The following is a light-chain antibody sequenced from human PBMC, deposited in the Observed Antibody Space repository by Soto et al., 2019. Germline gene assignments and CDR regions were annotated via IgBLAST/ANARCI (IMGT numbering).Light chain of an antibody. CDR3: QLPGSSRPYT. CDR2: GAS. Sequence: EIVLTQSPDTLSLSPGERATLSCRPSQRVSNSYLAWYQQKPGEPHSLLIYGASNRSTGIPDRFSGSGSETEFTLTSNRLEREDFAVYYCQLPGSSRPYTFGPGTKLQIK. CDR1: QRVSNSY. V-gene: IGKV3-20*01. J-gene: IGKJ2*01.